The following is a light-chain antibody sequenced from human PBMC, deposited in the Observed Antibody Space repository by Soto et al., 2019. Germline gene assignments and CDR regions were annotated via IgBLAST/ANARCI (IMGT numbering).Light chain of an antibody. Sequence: EVVLTQSPGTLALSPGERGSLSCRASQSVSSSYLAWYQQKPGQAPRLLIYAASTRATGVPARFSGSGSGTDFSLTITSLQSEDSAVYYCQQYTNWPPITFGQGTRLEIK. CDR3: QQYTNWPPIT. CDR1: QSVSSSY. CDR2: AAS. J-gene: IGKJ5*01. V-gene: IGKV3-15*01.